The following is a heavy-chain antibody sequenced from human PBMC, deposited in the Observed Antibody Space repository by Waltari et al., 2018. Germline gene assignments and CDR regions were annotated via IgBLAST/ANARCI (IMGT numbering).Heavy chain of an antibody. CDR2: ISYDGSNK. Sequence: QVQLVESGGGVVQPGRSLRLSCAASGFTFSSYGMHWVRQAPGKGLEWVAVISYDGSNKYYADSVKGRFTISRDNSKNTLYLQMNSLRAEDTAVYYCAKDLGEEYYDSSGYPGYWGQGTLVTVSS. D-gene: IGHD3-22*01. V-gene: IGHV3-30*18. J-gene: IGHJ4*02. CDR3: AKDLGEEYYDSSGYPGY. CDR1: GFTFSSYG.